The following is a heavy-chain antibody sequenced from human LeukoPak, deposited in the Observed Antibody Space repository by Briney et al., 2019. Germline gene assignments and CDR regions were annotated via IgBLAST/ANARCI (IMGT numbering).Heavy chain of an antibody. D-gene: IGHD3-10*01. CDR2: ISYDGSNK. J-gene: IGHJ6*03. CDR3: VGYGSGSYYNYYMDV. V-gene: IGHV3-30*03. Sequence: GGSLRLSCAASGFTFSIYGMGWVRQAPGKGLEWVAVISYDGSNKYYADSVKGRFTISRDNSKNTLYLQMNSLRAEDTAVYYCVGYGSGSYYNYYMDVWGKGTTVTVSS. CDR1: GFTFSIYG.